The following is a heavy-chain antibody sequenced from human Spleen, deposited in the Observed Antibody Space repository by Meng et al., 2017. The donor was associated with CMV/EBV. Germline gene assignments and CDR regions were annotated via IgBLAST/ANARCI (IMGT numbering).Heavy chain of an antibody. D-gene: IGHD1-26*01. Sequence: ESLKISCAASGFTVNSYYMTWVRQAPVKGLEWVSVIYPGGSTYYADSVKGRFTISRDNSKNTLYLQMNSLTVEDTAVYYCARENIGTVGSTNWFDPWGQGALVTVSS. CDR2: IYPGGST. J-gene: IGHJ5*02. CDR3: ARENIGTVGSTNWFDP. CDR1: GFTVNSYY. V-gene: IGHV3-66*02.